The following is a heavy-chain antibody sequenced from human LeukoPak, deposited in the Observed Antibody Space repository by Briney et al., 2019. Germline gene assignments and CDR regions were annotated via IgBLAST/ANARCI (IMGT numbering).Heavy chain of an antibody. J-gene: IGHJ4*02. Sequence: GGSLRLSCAASGFTFSSYWMIWVRQASGKGLEWAANIKQDGNEKDYVDSVRGRFTISRDNAKNSLYLQMNSLRAEDTAVYYCARDEGYISPTHFDYWGQGTLVTVSS. D-gene: IGHD6-13*01. CDR1: GFTFSSYW. CDR2: IKQDGNEK. CDR3: ARDEGYISPTHFDY. V-gene: IGHV3-7*01.